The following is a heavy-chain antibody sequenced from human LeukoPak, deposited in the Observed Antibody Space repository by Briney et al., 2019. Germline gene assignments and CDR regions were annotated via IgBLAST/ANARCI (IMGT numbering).Heavy chain of an antibody. CDR1: GYTFTSYG. V-gene: IGHV1-18*01. J-gene: IGHJ3*02. CDR3: ARELENYDILTGTQHENAFDI. D-gene: IGHD3-9*01. CDR2: ISAYNGNT. Sequence: ASVKVSYKASGYTFTSYGISWVRQAPGQGLEWMGWISAYNGNTNYAQKLQGRVTMTTDTSTSTAYMELRSLRSDDTAVYYCARELENYDILTGTQHENAFDIWGQGTMVTVSS.